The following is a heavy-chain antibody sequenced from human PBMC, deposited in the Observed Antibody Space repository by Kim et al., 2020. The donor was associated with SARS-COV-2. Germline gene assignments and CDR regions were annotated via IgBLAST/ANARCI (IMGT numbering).Heavy chain of an antibody. D-gene: IGHD3-22*01. J-gene: IGHJ4*01. V-gene: IGHV1-69*04. CDR1: GGTFSSYA. CDR3: AREDGSYASSGYYYFDY. CDR2: IIPILGIA. Sequence: SVKVSCKASGGTFSSYAISWVRQAPGQGLEWMGRIIPILGIANYAQKFQDRVTITADKSTSTAYMELSSLRSEATAVYYCAREDGSYASSGYYYFDYWG.